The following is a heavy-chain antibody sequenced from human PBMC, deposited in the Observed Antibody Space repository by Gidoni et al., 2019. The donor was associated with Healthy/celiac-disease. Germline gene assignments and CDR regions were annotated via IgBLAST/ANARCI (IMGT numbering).Heavy chain of an antibody. V-gene: IGHV4-59*01. CDR1: GGSISSYY. CDR3: AIYYSGSQYYFDY. Sequence: QVQLQESGPGLVKPSETLSLTCTVPGGSISSYYWSWIRQPPGKGLEWIGYIYYSGSTNYNPSLKSRVTISVDTSKNQFSLKLSSVTAADTTVYYCAIYYSGSQYYFDYWGQGTLVTVSS. CDR2: IYYSGST. D-gene: IGHD1-26*01. J-gene: IGHJ4*02.